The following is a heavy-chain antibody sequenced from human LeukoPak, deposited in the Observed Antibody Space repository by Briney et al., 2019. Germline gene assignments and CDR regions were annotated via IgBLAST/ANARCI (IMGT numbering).Heavy chain of an antibody. D-gene: IGHD6-6*01. CDR1: GGSFSGYY. CDR3: ASIAARRYYYYYMDV. CDR2: INHSVST. V-gene: IGHV4-34*01. J-gene: IGHJ6*03. Sequence: SETLSLTCAVYGGSFSGYYWSWIRHPPGKGGEWLGEINHSVSTNYNPSLNSRLTISVDPSKNHFSLKLSSVTAADTAVYYCASIAARRYYYYYMDVWGKGTTVTVSS.